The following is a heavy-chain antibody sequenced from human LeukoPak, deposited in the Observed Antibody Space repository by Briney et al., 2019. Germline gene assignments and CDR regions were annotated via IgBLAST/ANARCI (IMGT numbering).Heavy chain of an antibody. J-gene: IGHJ4*02. Sequence: GGSLRLSCTASGFTFGDYAMSWVRQAPPKGLGWVGFIRSKAYGGTTEYAASVKGRSTISRDECKSIAYLQMNSLKAEHTAVYYCARERTTVVTEPFDYWGQGTLVTVSP. V-gene: IGHV3-49*04. CDR3: ARERTTVVTEPFDY. CDR1: GFTFGDYA. D-gene: IGHD4-23*01. CDR2: IRSKAYGGTT.